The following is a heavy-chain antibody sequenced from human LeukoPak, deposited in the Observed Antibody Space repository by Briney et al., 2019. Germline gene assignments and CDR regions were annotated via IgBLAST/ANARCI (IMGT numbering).Heavy chain of an antibody. J-gene: IGHJ3*02. CDR3: ARVYYDSSGYISNDALDI. CDR2: IKQDGSEK. Sequence: GGSLRLSCAASGFTFSSYWMSWVRQAPGKGLEWVANIKQDGSEKYYVDSVKGRFTISRDNAKSSLYLQMNSLRAEDTAVYYCARVYYDSSGYISNDALDIWGHGTMVTVSS. D-gene: IGHD3-22*01. CDR1: GFTFSSYW. V-gene: IGHV3-7*01.